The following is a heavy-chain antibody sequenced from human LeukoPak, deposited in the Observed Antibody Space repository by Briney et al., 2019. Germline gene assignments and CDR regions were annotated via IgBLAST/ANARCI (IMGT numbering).Heavy chain of an antibody. CDR3: TTIAAAGQIDY. J-gene: IGHJ4*02. Sequence: GGSLRLSYAASGFTFSNAWMSWVRQAPGKGLEWVGRIKSKTDGGTTDYAAPVKGRFTISRDDSKNTLYLQMNGLKTEDTAVYYCTTIAAAGQIDYWGQGTLVTVFS. CDR2: IKSKTDGGTT. CDR1: GFTFSNAW. V-gene: IGHV3-15*01. D-gene: IGHD6-13*01.